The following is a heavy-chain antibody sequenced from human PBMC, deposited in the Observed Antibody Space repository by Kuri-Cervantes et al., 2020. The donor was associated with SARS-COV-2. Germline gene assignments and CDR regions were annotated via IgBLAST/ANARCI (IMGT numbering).Heavy chain of an antibody. CDR2: IIPIFGTA. CDR3: AREIPSAAGDDY. Sequence: SVKVSCKASGGTFSSYAISWVRQAPGQGLAWMGGIIPIFGTANYAQKFQGRVTITADESTSTAYMELSSLRSEDTAVYYCAREIPSAAGDDYWGQGTLVTVSS. D-gene: IGHD6-13*01. V-gene: IGHV1-69*13. CDR1: GGTFSSYA. J-gene: IGHJ4*02.